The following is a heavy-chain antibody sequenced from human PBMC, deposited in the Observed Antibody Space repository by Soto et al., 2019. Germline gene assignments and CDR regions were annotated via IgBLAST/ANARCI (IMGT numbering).Heavy chain of an antibody. V-gene: IGHV3-30-3*01. CDR3: ARSTVVTASQEFDP. CDR1: GFTFSSYA. CDR2: ISYDGSNK. J-gene: IGHJ5*02. Sequence: QVQLVESGGGVVQPGRSLRLSCAASGFTFSSYAMHWVRQAPGKGLEWVAVISYDGSNKYYADSVKGRFTISRDNSNNTLYLQMNSLRAEDTAVYYCARSTVVTASQEFDPWGQGTLVTVSS. D-gene: IGHD2-21*02.